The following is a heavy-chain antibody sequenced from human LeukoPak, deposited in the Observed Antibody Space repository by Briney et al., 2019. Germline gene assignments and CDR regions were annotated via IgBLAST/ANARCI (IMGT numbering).Heavy chain of an antibody. V-gene: IGHV4-30-2*01. J-gene: IGHJ3*02. CDR2: IYHSGST. CDR3: ARRIVGALKDPYAFDI. D-gene: IGHD1-26*01. Sequence: PSETLSLTCTVSGGSISSGGYYWSWIRQPPGKGLEWIGYIYHSGSTYYNPSLKSRVTISVDRSKNQFSLKLSSVTAADTAVYYCARRIVGALKDPYAFDIWGQGTMVTVSS. CDR1: GGSISSGGYY.